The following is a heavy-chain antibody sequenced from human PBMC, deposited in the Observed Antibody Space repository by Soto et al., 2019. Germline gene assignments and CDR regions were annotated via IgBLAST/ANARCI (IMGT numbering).Heavy chain of an antibody. V-gene: IGHV4-4*02. CDR1: GGSISSSNW. D-gene: IGHD3-3*01. CDR3: ARGPITIPGGWFDP. CDR2: IYHSGST. J-gene: IGHJ5*02. Sequence: SETLSLTCAVSGGSISSSNWWSWVRQPPGKGLEWIGEIYHSGSTNYNPSLKSRVTISVDKSKNQFSLKLSSVTAADTAVYYCARGPITIPGGWFDPWGQGTLVTVSS.